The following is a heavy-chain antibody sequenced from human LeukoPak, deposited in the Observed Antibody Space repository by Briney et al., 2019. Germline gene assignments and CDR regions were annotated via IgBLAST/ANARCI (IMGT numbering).Heavy chain of an antibody. J-gene: IGHJ4*02. CDR3: ARGLGYCSSASCYFDY. CDR2: IYPCDSDT. D-gene: IGHD2-2*01. CDR1: GYSFTNYW. Sequence: ESLNTSWKGSGYSFTNYWIGWVRQMPGKGLEWMGIIYPCDSDTRYSPSFQGQVTISADKSISNAYLQWSSLKASDTAMYYCARGLGYCSSASCYFDYWGQGTLVTVSS. V-gene: IGHV5-51*01.